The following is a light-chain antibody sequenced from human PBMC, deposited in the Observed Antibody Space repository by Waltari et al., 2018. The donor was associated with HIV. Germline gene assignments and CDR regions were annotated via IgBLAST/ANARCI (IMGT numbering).Light chain of an antibody. CDR2: EVT. J-gene: IGLJ2*01. Sequence: QSALTQPPSASASPGHSVTISCAGTSSDVGAYNYVLWYQQHPGKSPKLIIYEVTKAPSGVPDRFSGSKSGNAASRTVSGRQTEEEAVYYCSSYAGSNTLIFGGGT. CDR3: SSYAGSNTLI. CDR1: SSDVGAYNY. V-gene: IGLV2-8*01.